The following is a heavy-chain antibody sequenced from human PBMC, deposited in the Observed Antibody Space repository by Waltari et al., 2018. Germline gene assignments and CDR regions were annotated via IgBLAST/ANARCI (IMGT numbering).Heavy chain of an antibody. CDR3: AKDANGWSPDY. D-gene: IGHD6-19*01. V-gene: IGHV3-30*02. CDR2: IRYDGSNK. J-gene: IGHJ4*02. CDR1: GGSISSYY. Sequence: QVQLQESGPGLVKPSETLSLTCTVSGGSISSYYWSWVRQAPGKGLEWVAFIRYDGSNKYYADSVKGRFTISRDNSKNTLYLQMNSLRAEDTAVYYCAKDANGWSPDYWGQGTLVTVSS.